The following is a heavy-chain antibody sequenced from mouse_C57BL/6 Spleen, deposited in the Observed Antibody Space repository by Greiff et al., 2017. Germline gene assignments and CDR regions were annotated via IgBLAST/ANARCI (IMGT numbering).Heavy chain of an antibody. CDR2: ISYDGSN. J-gene: IGHJ2*01. CDR1: GYSITSGYY. CDR3: ARVGGGYPFDY. V-gene: IGHV3-6*01. Sequence: EVQLQQSGPGLVKPSQSLSLTCSVTGYSITSGYYWNWIRQFPGNKLEWMGYISYDGSNNYNPSLKNRISITRDTSKNQFFLKLNSVTTEDTATYYCARVGGGYPFDYWGQGTTLTVSS. D-gene: IGHD2-2*01.